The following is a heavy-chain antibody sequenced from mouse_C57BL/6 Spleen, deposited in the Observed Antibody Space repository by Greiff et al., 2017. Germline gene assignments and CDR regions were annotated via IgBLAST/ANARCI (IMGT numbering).Heavy chain of an antibody. CDR2: ISGGGGNT. D-gene: IGHD4-1*02. Sequence: EVKLQESGGGLVKPRGSLKLSCAASGFTFSSYTMSWVRQTPEKRLEWVATISGGGGNTYYPDSVKGRFTISRDNAKNTLYLHMSSLRAEDTALYYCARPQLGRGYFDYWGQGTTLTVSS. CDR3: ARPQLGRGYFDY. V-gene: IGHV5-9*01. J-gene: IGHJ2*01. CDR1: GFTFSSYT.